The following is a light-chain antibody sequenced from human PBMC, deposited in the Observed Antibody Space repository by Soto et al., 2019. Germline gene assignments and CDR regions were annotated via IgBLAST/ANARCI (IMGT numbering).Light chain of an antibody. J-gene: IGKJ2*01. CDR1: QSISSW. V-gene: IGKV1-5*01. CDR3: QQYNSYPYS. CDR2: DAS. Sequence: DIQMTPSPSTLSASVGDRVTITCRASQSISSWLAWYQQKPGKAPKLLIYDASSLESGVPSRFSGSGSVTGFTLTISSLQPDDFATYSCQQYNSYPYSFGQGTKLEIK.